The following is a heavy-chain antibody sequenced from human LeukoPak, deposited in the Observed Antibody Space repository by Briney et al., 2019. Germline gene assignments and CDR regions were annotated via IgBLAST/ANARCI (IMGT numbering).Heavy chain of an antibody. CDR2: INWNGGST. CDR1: GFTFDDYG. CDR3: ARGYCRGGSCYYGMDV. D-gene: IGHD2-15*01. J-gene: IGHJ6*02. Sequence: LGGSLRLSCAVSGFTFDDYGMSWVRQAPGKGLEWVSGINWNGGSTGYVDSVKGRFTIARDNAKNSLYLQMNSLRAEDTALYHCARGYCRGGSCYYGMDVWGQGTTVTVSS. V-gene: IGHV3-20*01.